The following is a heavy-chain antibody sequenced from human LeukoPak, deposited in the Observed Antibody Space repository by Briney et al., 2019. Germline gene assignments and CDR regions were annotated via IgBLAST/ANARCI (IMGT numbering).Heavy chain of an antibody. J-gene: IGHJ6*02. Sequence: SGPALVKPTQTLTLTCTFSGFSLSTSGMCVSWIRQPPGKALEWLARIDWDDDKYYSTSLKTRLTISKDTSKNQVVLTMTNMDPVDTATYYCARIQGVGAAPYYGMDVWGQGTTVTVSS. V-gene: IGHV2-70*11. D-gene: IGHD1-26*01. CDR1: GFSLSTSGMC. CDR3: ARIQGVGAAPYYGMDV. CDR2: IDWDDDK.